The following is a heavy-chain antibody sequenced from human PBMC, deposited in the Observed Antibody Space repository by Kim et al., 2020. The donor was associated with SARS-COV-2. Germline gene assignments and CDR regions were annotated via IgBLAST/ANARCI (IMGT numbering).Heavy chain of an antibody. CDR3: ARSPPPGGGDFDY. CDR2: IYYSGST. J-gene: IGHJ4*02. D-gene: IGHD3-10*01. Sequence: SETLSLTCTVSGGSISSYYWSWIRQPPGKGLEWIGYIYYSGSTNYNPSLKSRVTISVDTSKNQFSLKLSSVTAADTAVYYCARSPPPGGGDFDYWGQGTLVTVSS. CDR1: GGSISSYY. V-gene: IGHV4-59*01.